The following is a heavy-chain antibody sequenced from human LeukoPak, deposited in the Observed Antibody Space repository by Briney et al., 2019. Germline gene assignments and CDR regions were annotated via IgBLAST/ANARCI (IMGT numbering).Heavy chain of an antibody. J-gene: IGHJ4*02. V-gene: IGHV3-9*01. CDR1: GFTFDVYA. CDR2: IRWNSGSI. D-gene: IGHD2-21*01. Sequence: SLRLSCAASGFTFDVYAIHWVRQAPGEGLEWVSCIRWNSGSIGYAGSVKGLFTISRDNAKNSLYLQMNSLRAEDTALYYCAKSMGELLRSFDYWGQGTLVTVSS. CDR3: AKSMGELLRSFDY.